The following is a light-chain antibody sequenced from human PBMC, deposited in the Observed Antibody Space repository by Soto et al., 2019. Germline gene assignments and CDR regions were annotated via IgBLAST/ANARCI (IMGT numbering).Light chain of an antibody. CDR2: ENT. Sequence: QSVRTQPPSVSGAPGQRVTISCTGSSSNIGAVFDVHWYQQVPGTAPKLLIYENTKRPSGVPDRFSGSKSGTSAFLAITGLQAEDEADYYCQSYDSGLSGWLFGGGTKVTVL. V-gene: IGLV1-40*01. J-gene: IGLJ2*01. CDR1: SSNIGAVFD. CDR3: QSYDSGLSGWL.